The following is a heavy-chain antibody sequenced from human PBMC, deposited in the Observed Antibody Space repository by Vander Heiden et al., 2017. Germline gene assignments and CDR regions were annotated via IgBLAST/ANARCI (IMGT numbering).Heavy chain of an antibody. CDR1: GGSISSGGYY. D-gene: IGHD1-1*01. V-gene: IGHV4-31*03. CDR3: ARVKSVTTTGGHQFVFDY. Sequence: QVQLQESGPGLVKPSQTLSLTCTVSGGSISSGGYYWSWIRQHPEKGLEWIGSIFYSGNTDYNLSLKSRVIFSVDTSKNQFSLKLNSVTAADTAVYYCARVKSVTTTGGHQFVFDYWGQGTMVTVSS. CDR2: IFYSGNT. J-gene: IGHJ4*02.